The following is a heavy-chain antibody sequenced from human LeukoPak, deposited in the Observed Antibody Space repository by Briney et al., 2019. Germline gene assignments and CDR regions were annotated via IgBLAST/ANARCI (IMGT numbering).Heavy chain of an antibody. CDR1: GGSISSYY. D-gene: IGHD3-10*01. V-gene: IGHV4-59*01. CDR2: IYYSGST. Sequence: PSETLSLTCTVSGGSISSYYWSWIRQPPGKGLEWIGDIYYSGSTNYNPSLKSRVTISVDTSKNQFSLKLSSVTAADTAVYYCARDSLWFGESLGYFDYWGQGTLVTVSS. J-gene: IGHJ4*02. CDR3: ARDSLWFGESLGYFDY.